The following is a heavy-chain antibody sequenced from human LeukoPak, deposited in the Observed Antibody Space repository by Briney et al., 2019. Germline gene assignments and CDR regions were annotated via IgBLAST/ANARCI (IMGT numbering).Heavy chain of an antibody. D-gene: IGHD5/OR15-5a*01. Sequence: PSETLSLTCTVSGGSIYTGDYNWAWIRQPPGEALEWIGSLFYSGNMYYSPSLKSRVTMSVDTSKNQFSLNLSSLTAADTAVYYCARENIVSTRDFDFWGRGAQVTVSS. CDR1: GGSIYTGDYN. J-gene: IGHJ4*02. V-gene: IGHV4-39*07. CDR3: ARENIVSTRDFDF. CDR2: LFYSGNM.